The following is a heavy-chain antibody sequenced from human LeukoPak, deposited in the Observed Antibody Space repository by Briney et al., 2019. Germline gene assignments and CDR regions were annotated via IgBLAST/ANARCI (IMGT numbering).Heavy chain of an antibody. CDR2: ISAYNGNT. CDR1: GYTFTSYG. J-gene: IGHJ3*02. Sequence: ASVKVSCKASGYTFTSYGIIWVRQAPGQGLEWMGWISAYNGNTNYAQKLQGRVTMTTDTSTSTAYMELRSLRSDDTAVYYCAREHRYSSSWGDAFDIWGQGTMVTVSS. D-gene: IGHD6-13*01. CDR3: AREHRYSSSWGDAFDI. V-gene: IGHV1-18*01.